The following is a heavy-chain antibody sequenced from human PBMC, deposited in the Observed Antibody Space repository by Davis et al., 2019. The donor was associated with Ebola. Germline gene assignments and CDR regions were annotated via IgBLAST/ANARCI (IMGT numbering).Heavy chain of an antibody. D-gene: IGHD6-19*01. J-gene: IGHJ2*01. V-gene: IGHV3-23*01. CDR2: IRDSGGRI. CDR3: AKDRAAVADWYFDL. CDR1: GGSFSGYY. Sequence: GGSLRLSCAVYGGSFSGYYWSWVRQAPGKGLEWVSAIRDSGGRIYYADSVKGRFTISRDNSKNTLYLQMNSLRAEDTAVYYCAKDRAAVADWYFDLWGRGTLVTVSS.